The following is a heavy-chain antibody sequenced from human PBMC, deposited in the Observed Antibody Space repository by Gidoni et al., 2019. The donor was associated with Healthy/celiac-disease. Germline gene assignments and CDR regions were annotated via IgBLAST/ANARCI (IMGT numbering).Heavy chain of an antibody. CDR2: ISGSGGST. D-gene: IGHD6-13*01. Sequence: EVQLLESGGGLVQPGGSLSLSCAASGFTFSSYAMSWVRQAPGKGLEWVSAISGSGGSTYYADSVKGRFTISRDNSKNTLYLQMNSLRAEDTAVYYCAKDFPSGFFYRIAAAGSEGYWGQGTLVTVSS. CDR1: GFTFSSYA. CDR3: AKDFPSGFFYRIAAAGSEGY. J-gene: IGHJ4*02. V-gene: IGHV3-23*01.